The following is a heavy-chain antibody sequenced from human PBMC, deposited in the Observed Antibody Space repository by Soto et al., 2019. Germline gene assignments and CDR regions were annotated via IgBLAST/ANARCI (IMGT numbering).Heavy chain of an antibody. Sequence: EVQLVESGGGLVQPGGSLKLSCAASGFTFSGSGIHWVRQASGKGLERVGRIRSKANNYVTAYAASVKGRFSISRDDSENTAYLQMNSLKAEYTAVYYCARLYYDNSAYPAYWGQGTLVTVSS. CDR3: ARLYYDNSAYPAY. V-gene: IGHV3-73*02. CDR1: GFTFSGSG. J-gene: IGHJ4*02. CDR2: IRSKANNYVT. D-gene: IGHD3-22*01.